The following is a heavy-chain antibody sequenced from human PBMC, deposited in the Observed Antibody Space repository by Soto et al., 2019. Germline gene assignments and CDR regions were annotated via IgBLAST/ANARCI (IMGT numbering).Heavy chain of an antibody. D-gene: IGHD5-12*01. CDR2: IYYSGST. J-gene: IGHJ4*02. Sequence: SETLSLTCTVSGGSISSYYWSWIRQPPGKGLEWIGYIYYSGSTNYNPSLKSRVTISVDTSKNQFSLKLSSVTAADTAVYYCAMRRGSPTWVDYWGQGTLVTVSS. V-gene: IGHV4-59*01. CDR3: AMRRGSPTWVDY. CDR1: GGSISSYY.